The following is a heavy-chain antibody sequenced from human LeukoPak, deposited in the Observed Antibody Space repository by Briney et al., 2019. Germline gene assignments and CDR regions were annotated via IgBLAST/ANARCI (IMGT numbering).Heavy chain of an antibody. V-gene: IGHV4-31*03. Sequence: PSETLSLTCTVSGGSISSGGYYWSWIRQHPGKGLEWIGYIYYSGSTYCNPSLKSRVTISVDTSKNQFSLKLSSVTAADTAVYYCARDRLQVAATLSYYYYGMDVWGQGTTVTVS. CDR2: IYYSGST. CDR1: GGSISSGGYY. CDR3: ARDRLQVAATLSYYYYGMDV. J-gene: IGHJ6*02. D-gene: IGHD2-15*01.